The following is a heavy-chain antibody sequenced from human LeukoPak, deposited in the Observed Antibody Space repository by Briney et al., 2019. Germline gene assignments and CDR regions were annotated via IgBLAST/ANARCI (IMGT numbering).Heavy chain of an antibody. J-gene: IGHJ4*02. CDR1: GFTFSSYG. D-gene: IGHD2-21*02. CDR2: ISYDGSNK. CDR3: ARVRASVVVTARSGFDY. V-gene: IGHV3-30*03. Sequence: PGGSLRLSCAASGFTFSSYGMHWVRQAPGKGLEWVAVISYDGSNKYYADSVKGRFTISRDNSKNTLYLQMNSLRAEDTAVYYCARVRASVVVTARSGFDYWGQGTLVTVSS.